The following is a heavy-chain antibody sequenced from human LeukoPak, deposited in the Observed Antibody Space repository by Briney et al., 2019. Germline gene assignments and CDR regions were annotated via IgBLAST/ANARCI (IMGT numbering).Heavy chain of an antibody. Sequence: SETLSLTCTVSGGSISSYYWSWIRQPPGKGLEWIGYIYYSGSTNYNPSLKSRVTISVDTSKNQFSLKLTSVTAADTAAYYCARGDSGSWYSLDYWGQGTLVTVSS. J-gene: IGHJ4*02. V-gene: IGHV4-59*01. CDR2: IYYSGST. D-gene: IGHD6-13*01. CDR3: ARGDSGSWYSLDY. CDR1: GGSISSYY.